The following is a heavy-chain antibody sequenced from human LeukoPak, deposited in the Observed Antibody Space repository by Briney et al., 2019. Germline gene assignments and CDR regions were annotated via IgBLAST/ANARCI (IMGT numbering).Heavy chain of an antibody. V-gene: IGHV3-23*01. D-gene: IGHD1-26*01. CDR3: ARASGISSADAVW. CDR1: GFSFTNYA. CDR2: LKGGGET. Sequence: PGGSLRLSCVASGFSFTNYAISWVRQAPAGGPEWVSSLKGGGETFYADSVKGRFTLSRDDSRNTVYLQLNNLRVEDTAIYYCARASGISSADAVWWGQGTQVTVSS. J-gene: IGHJ4*02.